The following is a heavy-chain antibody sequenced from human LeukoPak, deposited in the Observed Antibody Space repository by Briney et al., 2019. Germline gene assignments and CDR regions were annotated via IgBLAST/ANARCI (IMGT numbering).Heavy chain of an antibody. CDR2: INRDGSER. CDR1: EFEPTYFW. CDR3: ATFVGTVSGTYTVPGGLLV. V-gene: IGHV3-7*01. Sequence: GGSLRLSCVSLEFEPTYFWMTWVRRAPGKGLEWVANINRDGSERCYLDSGRGRFTISRDNAKNSLYLQMNSLRAEDTAVYYCATFVGTVSGTYTVPGGLLVWGKGTTVSVSS. D-gene: IGHD6-19*01. J-gene: IGHJ6*04.